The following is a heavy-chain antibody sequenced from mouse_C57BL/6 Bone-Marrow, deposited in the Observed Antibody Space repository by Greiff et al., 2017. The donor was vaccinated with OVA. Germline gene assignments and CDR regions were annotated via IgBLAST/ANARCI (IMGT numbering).Heavy chain of an antibody. CDR2: IHPNSGST. J-gene: IGHJ1*03. V-gene: IGHV1-64*01. Sequence: QVQLQQPGAELVKPGASVKLSCKASGYTFTSYWMHWVKQRPGQGLEWIGMIHPNSGSTNYNEKFKSKATLTVDKSSSTASMQLSRLTSEYSAVYYCARWNCSEDWYFDVWGTGTTVTVSS. D-gene: IGHD1-1*01. CDR1: GYTFTSYW. CDR3: ARWNCSEDWYFDV.